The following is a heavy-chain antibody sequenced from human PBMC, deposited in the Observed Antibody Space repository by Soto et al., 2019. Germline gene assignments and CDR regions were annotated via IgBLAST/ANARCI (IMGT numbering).Heavy chain of an antibody. Sequence: GGSLRLSCAASGFTFDDYAMHWVRQAPGKGLEWVSGISWNSGSIGYADSVKGRFTISRDNAKNSLYLQMNSLRAEDTALYYCAKEEGVAGTYYYYYYMDVWGKGTTVTVSS. CDR3: AKEEGVAGTYYYYYYMDV. CDR2: ISWNSGSI. CDR1: GFTFDDYA. J-gene: IGHJ6*03. V-gene: IGHV3-9*01. D-gene: IGHD6-19*01.